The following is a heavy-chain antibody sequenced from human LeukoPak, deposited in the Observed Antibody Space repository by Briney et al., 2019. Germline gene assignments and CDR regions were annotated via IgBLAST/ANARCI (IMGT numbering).Heavy chain of an antibody. D-gene: IGHD3-10*01. CDR3: AKGPVRGVIMDY. V-gene: IGHV3-30*02. J-gene: IGHJ4*02. CDR1: GFTFSSYG. Sequence: GGSLRLSCAASGFTFSSYGMHWVRQAPGKGLEWVAFIRYDGSNKYYADSVKGRFTISRDNSKNTLYLQMNSPRAEDTAVYYCAKGPVRGVIMDYWGQGTLVTVSS. CDR2: IRYDGSNK.